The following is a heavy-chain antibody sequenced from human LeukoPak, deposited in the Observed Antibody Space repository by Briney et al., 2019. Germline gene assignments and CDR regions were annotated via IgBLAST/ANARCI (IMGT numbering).Heavy chain of an antibody. CDR3: ARHPDIGSSTS. Sequence: SETLSLTCTVSGGSISSYYWSWIRQPPGKGLEWIGEINHSGSTNYNPSLKSRVTISVDTSKNQFSLKLSSVTAADTAVYYCARHPDIGSSTSWGQGTLVTVSS. D-gene: IGHD2-2*01. V-gene: IGHV4-34*01. J-gene: IGHJ4*02. CDR1: GGSISSYY. CDR2: INHSGST.